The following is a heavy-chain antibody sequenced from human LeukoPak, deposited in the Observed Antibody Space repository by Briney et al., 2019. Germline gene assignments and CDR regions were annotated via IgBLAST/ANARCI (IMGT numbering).Heavy chain of an antibody. D-gene: IGHD3-3*01. V-gene: IGHV3-53*01. CDR3: AKLSQYDFWSGYYLVGFWDY. Sequence: GGSLRLSCAASGFTFSSYSVNWVRQAPGKGLEWVSVIYSGGSTYYADSVKGRFTISRDNSKNTLYLQMNSLRAEDTAVYYCAKLSQYDFWSGYYLVGFWDYWGQGTLVTVSS. CDR1: GFTFSSYS. J-gene: IGHJ4*02. CDR2: IYSGGST.